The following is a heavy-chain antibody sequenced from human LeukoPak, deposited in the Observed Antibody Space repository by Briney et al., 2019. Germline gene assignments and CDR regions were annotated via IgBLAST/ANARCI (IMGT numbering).Heavy chain of an antibody. CDR3: ARNPHHYDSSDGDAFDI. Sequence: SETLSLTCTVSGGSISSYYWSWTRQPAGKGLEWIGRIETSGSTNYNPSLKSRVTMSVDTSKNQFSLKLSPVTAADTAVYYCARNPHHYDSSDGDAFDIWGQGTMVTVSS. V-gene: IGHV4-4*07. CDR1: GGSISSYY. D-gene: IGHD3-22*01. CDR2: IETSGST. J-gene: IGHJ3*02.